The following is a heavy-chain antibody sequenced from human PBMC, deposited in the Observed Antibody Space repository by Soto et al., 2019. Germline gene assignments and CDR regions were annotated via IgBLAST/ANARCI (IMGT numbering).Heavy chain of an antibody. CDR1: GFSVTNAW. D-gene: IGHD2-15*01. CDR2: VYTSAEGGAT. J-gene: IGHJ6*02. CDR3: TTGSVEGF. V-gene: IGHV3-15*07. Sequence: EVQLVDSGGGLVKPGGSLRLSCAAFGFSVTNAWMNWVRQAPGKGLEWVGRVYTSAEGGATNYAAPVKGRFTISRDDSKNTVYLQMNSLMTEDTAVYYCTTGSVEGFWGQGTTVTVSS.